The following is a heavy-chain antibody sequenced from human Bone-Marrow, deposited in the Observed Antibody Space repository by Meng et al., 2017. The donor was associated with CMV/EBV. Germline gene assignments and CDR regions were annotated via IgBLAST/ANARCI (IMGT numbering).Heavy chain of an antibody. V-gene: IGHV4-34*01. CDR2: INDSGSA. J-gene: IGHJ4*02. CDR1: GESFSGHY. D-gene: IGHD1/OR15-1a*01. CDR3: VRDKSSLGTPRRFFDS. Sequence: SETLSLTCAVYGESFSGHYWSWVRQTPEKGLEWIGEINDSGSANHNPFLKSRVAVSADTSKNQFSLRLTSVTAADRAIYHCVRDKSSLGTPRRFFDSRGQGTLVTVSS.